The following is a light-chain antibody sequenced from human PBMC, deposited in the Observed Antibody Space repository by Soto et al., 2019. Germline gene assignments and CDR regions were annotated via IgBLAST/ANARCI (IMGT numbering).Light chain of an antibody. V-gene: IGKV3-20*01. CDR2: GSS. Sequence: EIVLRQSPGTLSLSPGERATLSCRPSQSVSSSYLAWYQQKPGQAPRLLIYGSSSRATGIPDRFSGSGSGTDFTLTISRLETEDFEVNYCQQYVSSPWTCGQVTMVDLK. J-gene: IGKJ1*01. CDR1: QSVSSSY. CDR3: QQYVSSPWT.